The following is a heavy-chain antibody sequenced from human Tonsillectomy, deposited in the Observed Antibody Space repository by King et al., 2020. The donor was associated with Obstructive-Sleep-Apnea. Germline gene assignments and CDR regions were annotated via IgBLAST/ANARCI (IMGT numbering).Heavy chain of an antibody. V-gene: IGHV4-59*01. J-gene: IGHJ4*02. CDR1: GGSISSYY. CDR3: ARVTGTYYPLDY. Sequence: QLQESGPGLVKPSETLSLTCTVSGGSISSYYWSWIRQPPGKGLEWIGNIYYSGNTNYNPSLMSRVTISVDTSKNQFSLKLSSVTAAATAIYYCARVTGTYYPLDYWGQGTLVTVSS. CDR2: IYYSGNT. D-gene: IGHD1-26*01.